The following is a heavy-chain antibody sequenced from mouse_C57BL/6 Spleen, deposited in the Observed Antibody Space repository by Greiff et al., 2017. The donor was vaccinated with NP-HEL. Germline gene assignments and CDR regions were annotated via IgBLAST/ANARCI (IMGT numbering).Heavy chain of an antibody. J-gene: IGHJ3*01. CDR2: IDPSDSYT. Sequence: VKQSCKASGYTFTSYWMQWVKQRLGQGLEWIGEIDPSDSYTNYNQKFKGKATFTVDTSSSTAYMQLSSLTSEDSAVYYCARSNYYGRGAWFAYWGQGTLVTVSA. D-gene: IGHD1-1*01. CDR1: GYTFTSYW. V-gene: IGHV1-50*01. CDR3: ARSNYYGRGAWFAY.